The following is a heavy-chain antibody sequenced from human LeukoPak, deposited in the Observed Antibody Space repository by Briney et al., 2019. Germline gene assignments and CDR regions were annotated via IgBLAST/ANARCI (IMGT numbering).Heavy chain of an antibody. CDR3: AREAQQYYGVPTNWFDP. D-gene: IGHD3-10*01. V-gene: IGHV4-39*01. CDR2: MYHTGST. CDR1: GGSISSSNYY. J-gene: IGHJ5*02. Sequence: SETPSLTCTVSGGSISSSNYYWGWIRQPPGKGLEWIGSMYHTGSTYYNPSLKSRVTISVDTSKNQFYLKLSSVTAADTAVYYCAREAQQYYGVPTNWFDPWGQGTLVTVSS.